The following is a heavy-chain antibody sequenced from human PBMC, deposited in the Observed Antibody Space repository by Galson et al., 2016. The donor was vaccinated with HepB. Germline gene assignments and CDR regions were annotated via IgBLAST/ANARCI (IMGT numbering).Heavy chain of an antibody. CDR2: ISNDGRGT. CDR1: GFTFTFSLYG. V-gene: IGHV3-30*03. D-gene: IGHD3-22*01. Sequence: SLRLSCAVSGFTFTFSLYGMHWVRQAPGKGLEWVAFISNDGRGTHYADSVRGRFIISRDDSMSTVFLQTNSLRDEDTALYYCAIDFDSSRNYEVGHWGQGTQVTVSS. CDR3: AIDFDSSRNYEVGH. J-gene: IGHJ4*02.